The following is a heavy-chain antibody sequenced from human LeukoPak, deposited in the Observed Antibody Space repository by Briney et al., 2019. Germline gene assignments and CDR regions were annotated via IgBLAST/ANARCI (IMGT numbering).Heavy chain of an antibody. CDR1: GGSISSSSYY. CDR2: IYYSGST. J-gene: IGHJ4*02. D-gene: IGHD4-23*01. CDR3: AREIRLRWPQSDY. Sequence: PSETLSLTCTVSGGSISSSSYYWGWIRQPPGKGLEWIGSIYYSGSTYYNPSLKSRVTISVDTSKNQFSLKLSSVTAADTAVYYWAREIRLRWPQSDYWGQGTLVTVSS. V-gene: IGHV4-39*07.